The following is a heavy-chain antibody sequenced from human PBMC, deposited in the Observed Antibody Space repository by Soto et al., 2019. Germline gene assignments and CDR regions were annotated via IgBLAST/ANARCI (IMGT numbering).Heavy chain of an antibody. J-gene: IGHJ4*02. CDR1: DASISSGDYY. D-gene: IGHD2-21*01. CDR3: VKRSLLVAPT. V-gene: IGHV4-30-4*01. CDR2: TQYSGST. Sequence: SETLSLTCTVSDASISSGDYYWTWIRQPPGKGLEWIGNTQYSGSTYYNPSVKSRVTISLDTSKNQFSLKLSSVTAADTAVYYSVKRSLLVAPTWGQGILVTVSS.